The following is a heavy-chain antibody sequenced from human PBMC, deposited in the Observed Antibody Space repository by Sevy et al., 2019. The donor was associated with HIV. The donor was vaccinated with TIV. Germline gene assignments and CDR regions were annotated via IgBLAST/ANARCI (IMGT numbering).Heavy chain of an antibody. CDR3: ARDNGIDYADGDYGMDV. CDR2: ISSSSSYI. D-gene: IGHD2-2*01. Sequence: GGSLRLSCAASGFTFSSYSMNWVRQAPGKGLEWVSSISSSSSYIYYADSVKGRFTISRDNAKNSLYLQMNSLRAEDTAVYYCARDNGIDYADGDYGMDVWDQGTTVTVSS. CDR1: GFTFSSYS. V-gene: IGHV3-21*01. J-gene: IGHJ6*02.